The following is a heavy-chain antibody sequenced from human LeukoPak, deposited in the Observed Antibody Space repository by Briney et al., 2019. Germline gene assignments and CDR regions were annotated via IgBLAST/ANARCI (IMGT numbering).Heavy chain of an antibody. V-gene: IGHV3-11*01. CDR3: ARDRVGATLYFDY. CDR2: ISSSGSTI. CDR1: GFTFSDYY. Sequence: GGSLRLSCAASGFTFSDYYMRWIRQAPGRGLEWVAYISSSGSTIYYADSVKGRFTVSRDNAKNSLYLQMNSLRAEDTAVYYCARDRVGATLYFDYWGQGTLVTVSS. D-gene: IGHD1-26*01. J-gene: IGHJ4*02.